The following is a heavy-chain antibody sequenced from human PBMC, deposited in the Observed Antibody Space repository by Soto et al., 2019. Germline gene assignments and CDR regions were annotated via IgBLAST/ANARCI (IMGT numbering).Heavy chain of an antibody. V-gene: IGHV1-46*01. CDR3: ARDRSQGVATITPYYYYGMYV. D-gene: IGHD5-12*01. Sequence: QVQLVQSGAEVKKPGASVKVSCKASGYTFTSYYMHWVRQAPGQGLEWMGIINPSGGSTSYAQKFQGRVTMTRDTSTSTVYMELSSLRSEDTAVYYGARDRSQGVATITPYYYYGMYVWGQGTTVTVSS. J-gene: IGHJ6*02. CDR1: GYTFTSYY. CDR2: INPSGGST.